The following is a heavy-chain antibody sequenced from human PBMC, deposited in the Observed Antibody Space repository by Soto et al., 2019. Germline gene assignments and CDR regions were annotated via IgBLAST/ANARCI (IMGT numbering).Heavy chain of an antibody. J-gene: IGHJ4*02. V-gene: IGHV4-30-2*01. CDR2: IYHSGST. CDR3: ARVKDSSGYPGLLFDY. D-gene: IGHD3-22*01. CDR1: GGSISSGGYS. Sequence: PSETLSLTCAVSGGSISSGGYSWSWIRQPPGKGLEWIGYIYHSGSTYYNPSLKSRVTISVDRSKNQFSLKLSSVTAADTAVYYCARVKDSSGYPGLLFDYWGQGSLVTGSS.